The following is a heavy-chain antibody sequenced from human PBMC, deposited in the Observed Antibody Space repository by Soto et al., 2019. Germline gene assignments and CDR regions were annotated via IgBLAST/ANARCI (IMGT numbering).Heavy chain of an antibody. CDR1: GYTFTSYG. CDR2: ISAYNANT. V-gene: IGHV1-18*01. D-gene: IGHD6-13*01. CDR3: ARGSRPVAGSWFFA. Sequence: ASVKVSCKASGYTFTSYGISWVRQAPGQGLEWMGWISAYNANTDYAQKLQGRVTMTTDTSTSTAYMELRSLRSDDTAVYYCARGSRPVAGSWFFAWGQGTLVTVSS. J-gene: IGHJ5*02.